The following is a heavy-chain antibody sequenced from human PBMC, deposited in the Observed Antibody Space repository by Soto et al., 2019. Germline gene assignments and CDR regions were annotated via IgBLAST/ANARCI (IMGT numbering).Heavy chain of an antibody. V-gene: IGHV4-59*08. CDR2: IYYSGST. CDR1: GGSISSYY. CDR3: ARSPATFIAAAGTRWFDP. D-gene: IGHD6-13*01. J-gene: IGHJ5*02. Sequence: SETLSLTCTVSGGSISSYYWSWIRQPPGKGLEWIGYIYYSGSTNYNPSLKSRVTISVDTSKNQFSLKLSSVTAADTAVYYCARSPATFIAAAGTRWFDPWGQGTLVTVSS.